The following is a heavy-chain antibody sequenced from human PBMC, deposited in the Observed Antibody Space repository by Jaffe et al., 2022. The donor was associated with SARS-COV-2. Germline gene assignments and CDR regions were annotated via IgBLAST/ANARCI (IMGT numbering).Heavy chain of an antibody. CDR3: AKDPQIAVAGSGWFDP. Sequence: QVQLVESGGGVVQPGRSLRLSCAASGFTFSSYGMHWVRQAPGKGLEWVAVISYDGSNKYYADSVKGRFTISRDNSKNTLYLQMNSLRAEDTAVYYCAKDPQIAVAGSGWFDPWGQGTLVTVSS. D-gene: IGHD6-19*01. CDR1: GFTFSSYG. V-gene: IGHV3-30*18. J-gene: IGHJ5*02. CDR2: ISYDGSNK.